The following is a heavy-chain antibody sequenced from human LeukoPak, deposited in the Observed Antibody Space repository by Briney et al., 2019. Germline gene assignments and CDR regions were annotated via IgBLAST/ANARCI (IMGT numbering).Heavy chain of an antibody. J-gene: IGHJ6*02. V-gene: IGHV1-18*01. CDR1: GYTFNSYG. Sequence: ASVKVSCKASGYTFNSYGISWVRQAPGQGLEWMGWISAYNGNTNYAQKLQGRVTMTTDTSTSTAYTELRSLRSDDTAVYYCARDSSGWYSYYYYGMDVWGQGTTVTVSS. D-gene: IGHD6-19*01. CDR3: ARDSSGWYSYYYYGMDV. CDR2: ISAYNGNT.